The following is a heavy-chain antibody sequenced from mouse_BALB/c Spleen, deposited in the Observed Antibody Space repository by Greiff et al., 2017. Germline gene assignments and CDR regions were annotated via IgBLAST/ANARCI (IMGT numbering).Heavy chain of an antibody. V-gene: IGHV1-20*02. CDR2: INPYNGDT. CDR1: GYSFTGYF. CDR3: ARSYGRPPYYFDY. J-gene: IGHJ2*01. Sequence: EVQLQESGPELVKPGASVKISCKASGYSFTGYFMNWVMQSHGKSLEWIGRINPYNGDTFYNQKFKGKATLTVDKSSSTAHMELRSLASEDSAVYYCARSYGRPPYYFDYWGQGTTLTVSS. D-gene: IGHD1-1*01.